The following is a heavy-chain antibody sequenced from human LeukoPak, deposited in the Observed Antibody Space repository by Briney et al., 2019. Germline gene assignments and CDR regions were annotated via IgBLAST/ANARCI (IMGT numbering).Heavy chain of an antibody. CDR3: ARDRGWIGSGSPYYYYYYMDV. V-gene: IGHV3-21*01. D-gene: IGHD3-10*01. Sequence: PGGSLRLSCAASGFTFSSYSMNWVRQAPGKGLEWVSSISSSSSYIYYADSVKGRFTISRDNAKNSLYLQMNSLRAEDTAVYYCARDRGWIGSGSPYYYYYYMDVWGKGTTVTVSS. CDR2: ISSSSSYI. J-gene: IGHJ6*03. CDR1: GFTFSSYS.